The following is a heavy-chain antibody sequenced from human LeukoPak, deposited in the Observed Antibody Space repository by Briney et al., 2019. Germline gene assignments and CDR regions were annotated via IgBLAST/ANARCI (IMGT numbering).Heavy chain of an antibody. CDR2: IGTDGSYI. CDR1: GFTFSSHN. CDR3: ARKMKTGDRVGTFDI. D-gene: IGHD1-1*01. J-gene: IGHJ3*02. Sequence: GGSLRLSCAASGFTFSSHNMNWVRQAPRKGLEWVSSIGTDGSYIYYADSVQGRFTISRDNAKNSLYLQMNSLTAEDTAVYYCARKMKTGDRVGTFDIWGQGTMVTVSS. V-gene: IGHV3-21*01.